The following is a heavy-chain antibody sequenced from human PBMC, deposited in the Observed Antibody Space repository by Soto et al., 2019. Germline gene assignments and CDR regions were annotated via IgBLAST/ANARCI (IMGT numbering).Heavy chain of an antibody. D-gene: IGHD2-2*02. CDR2: ISAYNGNT. CDR3: ARDPSCSSTSCYIGYYYYGMDV. J-gene: IGHJ6*02. Sequence: QVQLVQSGAEVKKPGASVKVSCKASGYTFTSYGISWVRQAPGQGLEWMGWISAYNGNTNYAQKLQGRVTMTTDTSTSTAYMELRSPRSDDTAVYYCARDPSCSSTSCYIGYYYYGMDVWGQGTTVTVSS. CDR1: GYTFTSYG. V-gene: IGHV1-18*01.